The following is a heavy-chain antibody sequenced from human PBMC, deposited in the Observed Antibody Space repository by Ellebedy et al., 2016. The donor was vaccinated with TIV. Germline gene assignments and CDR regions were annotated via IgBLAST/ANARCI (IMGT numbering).Heavy chain of an antibody. CDR3: ARSLLIFTFDKCYFDL. J-gene: IGHJ2*01. D-gene: IGHD3/OR15-3a*01. Sequence: SETLSLTCTVSGGSISSSPYYWGWIRQAPGKGLEWIGSIYYSGNTYYNPSLKSRVTISVDTSKNQFSLKLSSVTAADTAVYYCARSLLIFTFDKCYFDLWGRGTLVTVSS. CDR2: IYYSGNT. V-gene: IGHV4-39*01. CDR1: GGSISSSPYY.